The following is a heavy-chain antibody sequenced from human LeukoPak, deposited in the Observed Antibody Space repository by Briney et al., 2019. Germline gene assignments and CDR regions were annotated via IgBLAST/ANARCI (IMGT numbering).Heavy chain of an antibody. CDR1: GFTFSSYG. J-gene: IGHJ5*02. CDR2: IWYDGSNK. CDR3: AREITGTRFDP. D-gene: IGHD1-7*01. V-gene: IGHV3-33*01. Sequence: GRSLRLSCAASGFTFSSYGMHWVRQAPGKGLEWVAVIWYDGSNKYYADPVKGRFTISRDNSKNTLYLQMNSLRAEDTAVYYCAREITGTRFDPWGQGTLVTVSS.